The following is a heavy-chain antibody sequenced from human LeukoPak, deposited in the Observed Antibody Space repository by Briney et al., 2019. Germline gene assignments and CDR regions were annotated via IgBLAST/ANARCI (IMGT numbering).Heavy chain of an antibody. CDR3: ARERTATLDY. J-gene: IGHJ4*02. CDR2: IYYSGST. D-gene: IGHD5-18*01. V-gene: IGHV4-59*08. CDR1: GGSISSYY. Sequence: PSETLSLTCTVSGGSISSYYWSWIWQPPGKGLEWIGYIYYSGSTNYNPSLKSRVTISVDTSKNQFSLKLSSVTAADTAVYYCARERTATLDYWGQGTLVTVSS.